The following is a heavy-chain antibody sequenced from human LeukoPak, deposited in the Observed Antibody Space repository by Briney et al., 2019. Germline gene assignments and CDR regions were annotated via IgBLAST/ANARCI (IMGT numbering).Heavy chain of an antibody. D-gene: IGHD2-2*01. CDR2: INHSGST. Sequence: SETLSLTCAVYGGSFSGYYWSWIRQPPGKGLEWIGEINHSGSTNYNPSLKSRVTISVDTSKNQFSLKLSSVTAADTAVYYCATGRRYCSSTSCRNYYYYFYMDVWGKGTTVTVSS. CDR3: ATGRRYCSSTSCRNYYYYFYMDV. J-gene: IGHJ6*03. V-gene: IGHV4-34*01. CDR1: GGSFSGYY.